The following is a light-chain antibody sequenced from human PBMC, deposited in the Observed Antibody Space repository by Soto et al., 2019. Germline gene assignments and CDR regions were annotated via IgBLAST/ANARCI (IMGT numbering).Light chain of an antibody. Sequence: EIVLTQSPGTLYLSPGERATLSCRASQGVGSTLAWYRQQPGQAPRLLIYDAYIRATGVPARFSGSGSGTEFTHTISSLQSEDFEVYYCQHYTTSPLAFGGGTKVDIK. V-gene: IGKV3-15*01. J-gene: IGKJ4*01. CDR2: DAY. CDR1: QGVGST. CDR3: QHYTTSPLA.